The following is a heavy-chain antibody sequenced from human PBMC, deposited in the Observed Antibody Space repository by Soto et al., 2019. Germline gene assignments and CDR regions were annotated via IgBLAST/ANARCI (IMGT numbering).Heavy chain of an antibody. J-gene: IGHJ3*02. V-gene: IGHV1-2*04. CDR3: ASAPGGTPHAAFDI. CDR1: GYTFTGYY. CDR2: INPNSGGT. Sequence: ASVKVSCKASGYTFTGYYMHWVRQAPGQGLEWMGWINPNSGGTNYAQKFQGWVTMTRDTSISTAYMELSRLRSDDTAVYYCASAPGGTPHAAFDIWGQGTMVPVS. D-gene: IGHD1-1*01.